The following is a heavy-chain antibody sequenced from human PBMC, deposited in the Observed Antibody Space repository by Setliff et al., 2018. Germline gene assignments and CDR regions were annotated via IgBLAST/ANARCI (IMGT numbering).Heavy chain of an antibody. D-gene: IGHD4-17*01. CDR2: IRSKADSYAT. V-gene: IGHV3-73*01. CDR1: GFTFSGSA. CDR3: AITMTTGVDFFDY. J-gene: IGHJ4*02. Sequence: GGSLRLSCAASGFTFSGSALYWVRQASGRGLEWVGRIRSKADSYATAYAASVKARFTISRDDSKNTAYLQVNSLKTEDTAVYYCAITMTTGVDFFDYWGQGTLVTVSS.